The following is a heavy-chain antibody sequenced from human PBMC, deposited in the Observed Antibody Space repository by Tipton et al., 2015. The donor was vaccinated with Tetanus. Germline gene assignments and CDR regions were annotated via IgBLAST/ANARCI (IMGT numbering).Heavy chain of an antibody. Sequence: TLSLTCSVSGGSISGSSHYWGWIRQPPGKGLEWIGNIYHSGNTYYNPSLKSRVTISVDTSTIQFSLKLDAVTAADTAVYYCARHLRQWLPGGAVWGQGILVTVSS. CDR3: ARHLRQWLPGGAV. V-gene: IGHV4-39*01. CDR1: GGSISGSSHY. D-gene: IGHD6-19*01. J-gene: IGHJ4*02. CDR2: IYHSGNT.